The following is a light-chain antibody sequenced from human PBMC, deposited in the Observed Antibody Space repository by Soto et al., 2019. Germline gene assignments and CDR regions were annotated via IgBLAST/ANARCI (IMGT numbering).Light chain of an antibody. J-gene: IGKJ1*01. CDR2: DAS. CDR3: QQYDNVSWT. CDR1: QDIRNF. V-gene: IGKV1-33*01. Sequence: DIQMTQSPSSLSASVGDRVTITCQASQDIRNFLNWYQHKPGKAPNLLIFDASNLEAGVPSRFSGRGSGTDFTFTISSLQPEDVATYYCQQYDNVSWTFGQGTKVEIK.